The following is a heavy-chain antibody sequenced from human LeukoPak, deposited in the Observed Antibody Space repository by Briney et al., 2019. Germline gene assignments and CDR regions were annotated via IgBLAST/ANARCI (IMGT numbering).Heavy chain of an antibody. CDR3: ARGTYCSSTSCYGYFQH. D-gene: IGHD2-2*01. J-gene: IGHJ1*01. CDR2: ISSSSSTI. V-gene: IGHV3-48*01. Sequence: PGGSLRLSCAASGFTFSGYSMNWVRQAPGKGLEWVSSISSSSSTIYYADSVKGRFTISRDNAKNSLYLQMNSLRAEDTAVYYCARGTYCSSTSCYGYFQHWGQGTLVTVSS. CDR1: GFTFSGYS.